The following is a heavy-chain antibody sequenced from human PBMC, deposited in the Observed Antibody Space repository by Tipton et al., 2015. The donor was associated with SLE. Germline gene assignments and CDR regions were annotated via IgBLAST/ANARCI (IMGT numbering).Heavy chain of an antibody. Sequence: GSLRLSCAASGFTFSGYSMNWVRQAPGKGLEWVSSIRSSSSYIYYPDSVKGRFTISRDNAKNSLYLQMNSLRAEDTAVYYCAREKSGIYYGMDVWGQGTTVTVSS. CDR1: GFTFSGYS. D-gene: IGHD1-26*01. V-gene: IGHV3-21*01. J-gene: IGHJ6*02. CDR3: AREKSGIYYGMDV. CDR2: IRSSSSYI.